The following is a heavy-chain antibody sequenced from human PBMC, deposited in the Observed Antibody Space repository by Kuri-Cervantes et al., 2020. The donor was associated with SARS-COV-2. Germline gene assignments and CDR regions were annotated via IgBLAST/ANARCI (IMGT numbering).Heavy chain of an antibody. CDR2: ISTGGNRT. J-gene: IGHJ3*02. V-gene: IGHV3-74*01. Sequence: GGSLRLSCAASGFTFSNYNMHWVRQAPGKGLEWVSRISTGGNRTDRADSVKGRFTISRDNAKNTLYLQMNSLRAEDTAVYYCASTGFDIWGQGTMVTVSS. D-gene: IGHD4-17*01. CDR1: GFTFSNYN. CDR3: ASTGFDI.